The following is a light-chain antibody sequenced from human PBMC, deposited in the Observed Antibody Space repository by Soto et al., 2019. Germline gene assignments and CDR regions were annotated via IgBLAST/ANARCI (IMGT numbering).Light chain of an antibody. J-gene: IGKJ5*01. Sequence: DIQMTQSPSSLSASVGDRITITCRASRTITKFLNWYHQKPGKAPRLLIYSSSNLQSGVPTRFSGTGSGTDFSLTISGLQPEDFGTYYCHQSFGSPFTFGQGTRVDIK. CDR3: HQSFGSPFT. CDR1: RTITKF. CDR2: SSS. V-gene: IGKV1-39*01.